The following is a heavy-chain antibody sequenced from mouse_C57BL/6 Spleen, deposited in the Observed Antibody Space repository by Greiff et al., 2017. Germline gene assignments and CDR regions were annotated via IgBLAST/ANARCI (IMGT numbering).Heavy chain of an antibody. CDR1: GYTFTSYW. CDR2: IDPSDSET. Sequence: QVHVKQPGAELVRPGSSVKLSCKASGYTFTSYWMHWVKQRPIQGLEWIGNIDPSDSETHYNQKFKDKATLTVDKSSSTAYMQLSSLTSEDSAVYYCARSGYSNPFAYWGQGTLVTVSA. CDR3: ARSGYSNPFAY. V-gene: IGHV1-52*01. D-gene: IGHD2-5*01. J-gene: IGHJ3*01.